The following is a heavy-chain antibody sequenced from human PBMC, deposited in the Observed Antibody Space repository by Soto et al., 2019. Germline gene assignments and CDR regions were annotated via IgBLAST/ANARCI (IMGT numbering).Heavy chain of an antibody. CDR3: ATTTSIAARLFRAAYYYYGMDV. CDR2: IYYSGST. V-gene: IGHV4-39*01. D-gene: IGHD6-6*01. CDR1: GCSISSSSYY. J-gene: IGHJ6*02. Sequence: PSETLSLTCTVSGCSISSSSYYWGWIRQPPGKGQEWIGSIYYSGSTYYNPSLKSRVTISVDTSKNQFSLKLSSVTAADTAVYYCATTTSIAARLFRAAYYYYGMDVWGQGTTVTVSS.